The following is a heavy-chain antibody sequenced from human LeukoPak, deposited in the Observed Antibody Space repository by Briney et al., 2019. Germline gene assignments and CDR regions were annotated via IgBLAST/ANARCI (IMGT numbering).Heavy chain of an antibody. D-gene: IGHD5/OR15-5a*01. J-gene: IGHJ5*02. CDR3: AVYSVSSGRFDP. V-gene: IGHV4-39*01. CDR2: INYSGST. CDR1: GDSISSTTYF. Sequence: SETLSLTCTVSGDSISSTTYFWTWIRQPPGKGLEWIATINYSGSTYYNVSLRSRLTTSIDTSNNQFPLNLRSVTAADTAAYYCAVYSVSSGRFDPWGQGTRVTVSS.